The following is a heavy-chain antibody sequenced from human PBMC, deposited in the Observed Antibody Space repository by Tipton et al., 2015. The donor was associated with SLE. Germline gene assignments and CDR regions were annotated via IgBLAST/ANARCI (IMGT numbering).Heavy chain of an antibody. CDR3: ARAAGQXXXXDI. CDR2: XYYSXST. Sequence: LRLSCTVSGXXXXSXXWXXXXXXXXKGXEWIXXXYYSXSTXSNPSLXXRVTISVDTSKNQFSLKLXXVTAADTAVYYCARAAGQXXXXDIWGQGKXXTVSS. J-gene: IGHJ3*02. V-gene: IGHV4-59*01. CDR1: GXXXXSXX. D-gene: IGHD3-10*01.